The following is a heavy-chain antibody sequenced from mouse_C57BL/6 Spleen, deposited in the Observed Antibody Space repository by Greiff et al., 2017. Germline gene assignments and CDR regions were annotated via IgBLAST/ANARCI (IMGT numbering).Heavy chain of an antibody. CDR2: IDPSDSYT. Sequence: VQLQQPGAELVKPGASVKLSCKASGYTFTSYWMQWVKQRPGQGLEWIGEIDPSDSYTNYNQKFKGKATLTVDTSSSTAYMQLSSLTSEDSAVYYCARGDGYSNYFDYWGQGTTLTVSS. V-gene: IGHV1-50*01. CDR1: GYTFTSYW. D-gene: IGHD2-3*01. J-gene: IGHJ2*01. CDR3: ARGDGYSNYFDY.